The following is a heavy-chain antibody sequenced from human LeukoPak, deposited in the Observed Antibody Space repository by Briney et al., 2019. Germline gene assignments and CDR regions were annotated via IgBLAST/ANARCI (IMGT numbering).Heavy chain of an antibody. CDR1: GFTFSSYA. CDR2: ISDSGGTT. V-gene: IGHV3-23*01. J-gene: IGHJ4*02. D-gene: IGHD3-22*01. CDR3: AKGHSYYDSSGYFEF. Sequence: GGSLRLSCAASGFTFSSYAMSWVRQAPGKGLEWVSSISDSGGTTDYADSVKGRFTISRDNSKNTLYLQMNSLRAEDTAVYYCAKGHSYYDSSGYFEFWGQGTLVTVSS.